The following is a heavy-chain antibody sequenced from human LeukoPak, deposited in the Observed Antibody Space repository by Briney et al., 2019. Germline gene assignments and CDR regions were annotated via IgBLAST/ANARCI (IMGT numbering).Heavy chain of an antibody. CDR1: GYSFTSYW. J-gene: IGHJ4*02. V-gene: IGHV5-10-1*01. CDR3: ARRDRYSWYSFDY. Sequence: GESLKISCKGSGYSFTSYWITWVRQMPGKGLEWMGRIDPSDSYTNYSPSFQGHVTISVDKSISTAYLQWSSLKASDTAMYYCARRDRYSWYSFDYWGQGTLVTVSS. CDR2: IDPSDSYT. D-gene: IGHD6-13*01.